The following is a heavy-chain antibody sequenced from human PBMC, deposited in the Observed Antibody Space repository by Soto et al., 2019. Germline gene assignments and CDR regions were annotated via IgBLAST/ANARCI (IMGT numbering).Heavy chain of an antibody. J-gene: IGHJ3*01. V-gene: IGHV3-33*01. D-gene: IGHD4-17*01. CDR3: ARGRGGSYGGNSAHYDV. CDR1: GFTFSGFG. CDR2: IWYDGSKD. Sequence: QVHLVESGGGVVQPGTSLRLSCEASGFTFSGFGMHWVRQTPGKGLEWVAVIWYDGSKDYFADCVKGRFTISRDNSKNALYLQMNSRRAEDSAIYYCARGRGGSYGGNSAHYDVWGQGTLVTVSS.